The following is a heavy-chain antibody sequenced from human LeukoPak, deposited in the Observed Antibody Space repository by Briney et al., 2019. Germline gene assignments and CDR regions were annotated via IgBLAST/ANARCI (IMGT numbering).Heavy chain of an antibody. V-gene: IGHV1-8*01. Sequence: GASVKVSCKASGYTFTSYEINWVRQATGQGLEWMGWMNPNSSNTGYAQKFQGRVTITADESTSTAYMELSSLRSEDTAVYYCARQSGSFLFDYWGQGTLVTVSS. J-gene: IGHJ4*02. CDR2: MNPNSSNT. CDR1: GYTFTSYE. CDR3: ARQSGSFLFDY. D-gene: IGHD1-26*01.